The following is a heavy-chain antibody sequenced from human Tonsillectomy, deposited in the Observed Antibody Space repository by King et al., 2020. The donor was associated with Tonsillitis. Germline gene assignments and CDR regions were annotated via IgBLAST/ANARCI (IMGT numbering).Heavy chain of an antibody. V-gene: IGHV3-21*06. CDR3: ARDPNWGSGY. CDR2: ISARRSSL. Sequence: VQLVESGGGLVKPGGSLRLSCVASGFTFSNHDMSWIRQAPGKGLEWVSTISARRSSLFYADSVRGRFTISTDNAKNSLYLQMNSLRDDDTAIYYCARDPNWGSGYRGQGTLVTVSS. CDR1: GFTFSNHD. J-gene: IGHJ4*02. D-gene: IGHD7-27*01.